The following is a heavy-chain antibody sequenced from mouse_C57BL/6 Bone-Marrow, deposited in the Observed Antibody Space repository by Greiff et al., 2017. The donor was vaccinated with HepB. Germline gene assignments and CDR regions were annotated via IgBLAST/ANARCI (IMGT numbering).Heavy chain of an antibody. D-gene: IGHD1-1*01. CDR2: IWRGGST. CDR1: GFSLTSYG. J-gene: IGHJ4*01. CDR3: AYLDGSSLPYAMDY. V-gene: IGHV2-5*01. Sequence: QVQLQQSGPGLVQPSQSLSITCTVSGFSLTSYGVHWVRQSPGKGLEWLGVIWRGGSTDYNAAFMSRLSITKDNSKSQVFFKMNSLQADDTAIYYCAYLDGSSLPYAMDYWGQGTSVTVSS.